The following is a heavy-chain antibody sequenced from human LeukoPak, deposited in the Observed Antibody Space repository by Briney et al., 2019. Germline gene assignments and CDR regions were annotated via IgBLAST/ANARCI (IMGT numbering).Heavy chain of an antibody. Sequence: GGSLRLSCAASRFTFRNYAMSWVRQAPGKGLEWVSVISGSGDITNYADSVKGRFTISRDNSKNTLFLQMNSLRAEDTAVYYCAKDLTARWVQIPYQLFDCWGQGTLVTISS. J-gene: IGHJ4*02. CDR3: AKDLTARWVQIPYQLFDC. V-gene: IGHV3-23*01. CDR1: RFTFRNYA. CDR2: ISGSGDIT. D-gene: IGHD5-24*01.